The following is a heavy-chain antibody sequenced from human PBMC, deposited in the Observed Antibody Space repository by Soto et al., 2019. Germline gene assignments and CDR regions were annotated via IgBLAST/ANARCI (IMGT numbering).Heavy chain of an antibody. CDR2: IIPIFGTA. Sequence: QVQLVQSGAEVKKPGSSVKVSCKASGGTFSSYAISWVRQAPGQGLEWMGGIIPIFGTANYAQKFQGRVTITADESTSTAYMALSSLRSEDTAVYSCAIESRYCSGGSCYFLPGIDYWGQGTLVTVSS. V-gene: IGHV1-69*12. CDR3: AIESRYCSGGSCYFLPGIDY. J-gene: IGHJ4*02. CDR1: GGTFSSYA. D-gene: IGHD2-15*01.